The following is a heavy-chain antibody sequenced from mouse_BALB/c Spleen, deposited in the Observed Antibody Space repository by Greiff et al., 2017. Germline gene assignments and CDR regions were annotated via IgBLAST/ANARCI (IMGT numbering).Heavy chain of an antibody. V-gene: IGHV2-2*02. CDR2: IWSGGST. CDR3: ASPGVYYAMDY. J-gene: IGHJ4*01. Sequence: VQVVESGPGLVQPSQSLSITCTVSGFSLTSYGVHWVRQSPGKGLEWLGVIWSGGSTDYNAAFISRLSISKDNSKSQVFFKMNSLQANDTAIYYCASPGVYYAMDYWGQGTSVTVSS. CDR1: GFSLTSYG.